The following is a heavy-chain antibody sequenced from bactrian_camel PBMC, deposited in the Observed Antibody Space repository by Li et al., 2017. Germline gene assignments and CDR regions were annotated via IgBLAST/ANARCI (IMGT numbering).Heavy chain of an antibody. CDR3: ATLVGWVPGL. V-gene: IGHV3S54*01. CDR1: DSRDRKC. J-gene: IGHJ4*01. Sequence: HVQLVESGGGSVQAGGSLSLACTYSDSRDRKCMGWFRQAPGKEREGVAAFVFLTVNTYYADSVKGRFTFSRDNAKNTVYLQMNSLKSEDTALYYCATLVGWVPGLGGRGTQVTVS. D-gene: IGHD5*01. CDR2: FVFLTVNT.